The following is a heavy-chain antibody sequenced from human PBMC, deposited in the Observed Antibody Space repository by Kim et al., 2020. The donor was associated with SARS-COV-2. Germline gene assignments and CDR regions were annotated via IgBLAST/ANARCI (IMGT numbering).Heavy chain of an antibody. CDR2: IYPGDSDT. D-gene: IGHD2-21*02. J-gene: IGHJ3*02. CDR1: GYSFTSYW. V-gene: IGHV5-51*01. CDR3: ARRGTYCGGDCYRGDAFEI. Sequence: GESLKISCKGSGYSFTSYWIGWVRQMPGKGLEWMGIIYPGDSDTRYSPSFQGQVTISADKSISTAYLQWSSLKASDTAMYYCARRGTYCGGDCYRGDAFEIWGQGTMVTVSS.